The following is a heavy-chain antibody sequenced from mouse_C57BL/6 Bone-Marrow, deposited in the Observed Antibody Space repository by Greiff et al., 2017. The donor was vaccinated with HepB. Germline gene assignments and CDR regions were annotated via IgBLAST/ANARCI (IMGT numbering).Heavy chain of an antibody. V-gene: IGHV14-2*01. Sequence: VQLKESGAELVKPGASVKLSCTASGFNIKDYYMHWVKQRTEQGLEWIGRIDPDDGETKHAPKFQGKATITADTSSNTAYLQLSSLTSEDTAVYYCARWGLRNAMDYWGQGTSVTVSS. CDR2: IDPDDGET. J-gene: IGHJ4*01. CDR3: ARWGLRNAMDY. D-gene: IGHD2-4*01. CDR1: GFNIKDYY.